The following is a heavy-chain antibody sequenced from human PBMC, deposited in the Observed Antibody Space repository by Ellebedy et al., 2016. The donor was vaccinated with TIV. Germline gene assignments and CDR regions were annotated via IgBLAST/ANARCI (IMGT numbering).Heavy chain of an antibody. CDR2: ISSNSGNK. CDR1: GGSISSSN. Sequence: PSETLSLTCAVSGGSISSSNWWSWVRQAPGKGLEWVSSISSNSGNKYCADSVEGRFTISRDNARNSLYLQMNSLRAEDTAVYYCARDLHFAFDYWGRGTLVTVSS. J-gene: IGHJ4*02. CDR3: ARDLHFAFDY. V-gene: IGHV3-21*01.